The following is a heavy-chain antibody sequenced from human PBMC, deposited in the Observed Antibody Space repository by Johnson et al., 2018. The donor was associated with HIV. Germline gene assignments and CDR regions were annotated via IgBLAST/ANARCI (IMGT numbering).Heavy chain of an antibody. V-gene: IGHV3-13*01. CDR2: IGAAGDT. J-gene: IGHJ3*02. D-gene: IGHD6-19*01. CDR1: EFTFSNYD. Sequence: VQLVESGGGLVQPGGSLRLSCVASEFTFSNYDMHWVRQATGKGLEWVSVIGAAGDTYYPGSVKGRFTISRDNSDNTLYLQMNSLRIDDTAVYYCARELISSGWMSEDAFDIWGQGTMVTVSS. CDR3: ARELISSGWMSEDAFDI.